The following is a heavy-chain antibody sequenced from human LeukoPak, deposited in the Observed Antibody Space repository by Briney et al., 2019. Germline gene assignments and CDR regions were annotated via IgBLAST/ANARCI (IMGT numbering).Heavy chain of an antibody. J-gene: IGHJ4*02. CDR1: GFTFSDYY. CDR2: ISSSGSTI. CDR3: AKSGYNRFDY. D-gene: IGHD5-24*01. V-gene: IGHV3-11*01. Sequence: PGGSLRLSCAASGFTFSDYYMSWIRQAPGTGLECISYISSSGSTIFYADSVKGRFTISRDNSKNTLYLQMNSLRAEDTAVYYCAKSGYNRFDYWGQGTLVTVSS.